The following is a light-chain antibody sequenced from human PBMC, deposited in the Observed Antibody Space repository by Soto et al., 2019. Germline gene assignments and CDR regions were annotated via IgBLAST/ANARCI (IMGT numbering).Light chain of an antibody. Sequence: EILLTQSPATLSLSPGERPTLSCRASQSVSSFLAWYQHKPGPAPRLLIYDASNRATGIPARFSGSGSGTDFTLTISSLEPEDIAVYYCHQRSDWPPLTFGGGTKVEIK. V-gene: IGKV3-11*01. CDR2: DAS. CDR1: QSVSSF. J-gene: IGKJ4*01. CDR3: HQRSDWPPLT.